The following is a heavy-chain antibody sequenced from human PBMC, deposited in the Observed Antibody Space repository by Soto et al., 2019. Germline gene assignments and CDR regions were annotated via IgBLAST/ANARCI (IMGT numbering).Heavy chain of an antibody. CDR2: IIPIFGTA. V-gene: IGHV1-69*01. CDR1: GGTFSSYA. D-gene: IGHD6-13*01. CDR3: ARGQYVAAAGNYYYYGMDV. Sequence: QVQLVQSGAEVKKPGSSVKVSCKASGGTFSSYAISWVRQAPGQGLEWMGGIIPIFGTATYAQKFQGRVTITADESTSTAYMELSSLRSEDTAVYYCARGQYVAAAGNYYYYGMDVWGQGTTVTVSS. J-gene: IGHJ6*02.